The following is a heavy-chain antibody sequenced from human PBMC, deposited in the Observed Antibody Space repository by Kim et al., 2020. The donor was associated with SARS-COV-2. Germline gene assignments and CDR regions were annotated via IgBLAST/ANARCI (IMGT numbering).Heavy chain of an antibody. J-gene: IGHJ4*02. D-gene: IGHD6-13*01. CDR3: ARGHAAVVGY. V-gene: IGHV3-48*02. CDR1: GFTLSSYS. CDR2: ISRSSSAI. Sequence: GGSLRLSCAGSGFTLSSYSMNWVRQAPGRGLEWVLYISRSSSAIYYADSVKGRFTISRDNAKNSLYLQMNSLRDEDTAVYYCARGHAAVVGYWGQGTLVT.